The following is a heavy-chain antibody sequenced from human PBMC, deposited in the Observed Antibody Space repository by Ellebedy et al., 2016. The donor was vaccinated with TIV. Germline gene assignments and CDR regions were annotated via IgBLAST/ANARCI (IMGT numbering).Heavy chain of an antibody. CDR1: GFSFSTYG. CDR2: ISSSGDIT. CDR3: VKRAGATVAGRAFDI. J-gene: IGHJ3*02. V-gene: IGHV3-23*01. D-gene: IGHD6-13*01. Sequence: GESLKISXTASGFSFSTYGMSWVRQALGKGLEWVSAISSSGDITFYADSVKGRFAISRDNSKKTVHLQMNSLRAEETALYYCVKRAGATVAGRAFDIWGQGTMVTVSS.